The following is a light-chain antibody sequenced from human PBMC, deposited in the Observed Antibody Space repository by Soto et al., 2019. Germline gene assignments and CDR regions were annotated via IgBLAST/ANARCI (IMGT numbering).Light chain of an antibody. V-gene: IGKV1-39*01. CDR3: RQSFKTPLA. J-gene: IGKJ5*01. CDR1: QSISSY. Sequence: DIQMTQSPSSLSASVGDRVTITCRASQSISSYVNWYQQKPGKAPRLLISAASTLQSGVPSRFSGGGSGTDFTLTISSLQPEDFATYYCRQSFKTPLAFGQGTRLEIE. CDR2: AAS.